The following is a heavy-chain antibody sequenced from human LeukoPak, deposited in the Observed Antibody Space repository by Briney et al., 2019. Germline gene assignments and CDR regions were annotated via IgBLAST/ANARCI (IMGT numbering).Heavy chain of an antibody. V-gene: IGHV3-23*01. J-gene: IGHJ4*02. D-gene: IGHD4-23*01. CDR2: NSGSGGST. CDR1: GFTFSSYA. CDR3: AKDLRVDYGGKRTYYFDY. Sequence: PAGGSLRLSCAASGFTFSSYAMSWVRQAPGKGLEWVSANSGSGGSTYYADSVKGRFTISRDNSKNTLYLQMNSLRAEDTAVYYCAKDLRVDYGGKRTYYFDYWGQGTLVTVSS.